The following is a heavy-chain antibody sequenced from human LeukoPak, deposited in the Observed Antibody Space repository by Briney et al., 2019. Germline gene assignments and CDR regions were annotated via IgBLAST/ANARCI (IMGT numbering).Heavy chain of an antibody. D-gene: IGHD6-19*01. Sequence: PSETLSLTCTVSGGSISSYYWSWIRQPAGKGLEWIGRIYTSGSTNYDPSLKSRVTMSVDTSKNQFSLKLSSVTAADTAVYYCAAQWLERLNWFDPWGQGTLVTVSS. CDR2: IYTSGST. CDR3: AAQWLERLNWFDP. V-gene: IGHV4-4*07. J-gene: IGHJ5*02. CDR1: GGSISSYY.